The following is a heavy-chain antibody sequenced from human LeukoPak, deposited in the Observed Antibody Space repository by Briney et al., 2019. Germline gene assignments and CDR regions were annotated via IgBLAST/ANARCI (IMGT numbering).Heavy chain of an antibody. D-gene: IGHD3-22*01. J-gene: IGHJ4*02. Sequence: PGGSLRLSCAASGFTFSSYAMHWIRQPPGKGLEWIGEINHSGSTNYNPSLKSRVTISVDTSKNQFSLKLSSVTAADTAVYYCARGVRRYYDSSGYYEDDYWGQGTLVTVSS. CDR2: INHSGST. V-gene: IGHV4-34*01. CDR3: ARGVRRYYDSSGYYEDDY. CDR1: GFTFSSYA.